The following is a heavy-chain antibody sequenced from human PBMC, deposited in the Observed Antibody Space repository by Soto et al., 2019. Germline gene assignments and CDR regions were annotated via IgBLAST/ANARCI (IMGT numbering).Heavy chain of an antibody. CDR1: GYTFTSYG. CDR2: ISAYNGNT. CDR3: EREDKYYYDSSGSIPFDY. D-gene: IGHD3-22*01. J-gene: IGHJ4*02. V-gene: IGHV1-18*01. Sequence: ASVKVSCKASGYTFTSYGISWVRQAPGQGLEWMGWISAYNGNTNYAQKLQGRVTMTTDTSTSTAYMELRSLRSDDTAVYYCEREDKYYYDSSGSIPFDYWGQGTLVTVSS.